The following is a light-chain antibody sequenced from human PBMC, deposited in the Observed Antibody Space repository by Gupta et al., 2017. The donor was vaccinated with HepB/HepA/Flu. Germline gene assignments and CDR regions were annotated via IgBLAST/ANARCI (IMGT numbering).Light chain of an antibody. CDR2: AAS. CDR1: QSISSY. J-gene: IGKJ2*04. Sequence: DIQMIQSPSSLSASVGDRVTITCQTSQSISSYLNWYQQKPGKAPKLLIYAASSLQSGVPSRFSGSGSGTDFTLTISRLQPEDFATYYCQQRDNPPCSFGLGTKLEIK. CDR3: QQRDNPPCS. V-gene: IGKV1-39*01.